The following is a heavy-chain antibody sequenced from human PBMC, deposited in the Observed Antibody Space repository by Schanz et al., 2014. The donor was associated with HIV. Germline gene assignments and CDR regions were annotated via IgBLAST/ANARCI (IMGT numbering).Heavy chain of an antibody. Sequence: QVQLVQSGAEVKKPGASVKVSCKASGYTFINYDIHWVRQATGQGLEWMGWMNPNSGNTGYAQKFQGRVTMTRNTSISTAYMELSSLRSEDTAVYYCARRGLVGATLYYYYYGMDVWGQGTTVTVSS. D-gene: IGHD1-26*01. CDR3: ARRGLVGATLYYYYYGMDV. CDR2: MNPNSGNT. V-gene: IGHV1-8*01. CDR1: GYTFINYD. J-gene: IGHJ6*02.